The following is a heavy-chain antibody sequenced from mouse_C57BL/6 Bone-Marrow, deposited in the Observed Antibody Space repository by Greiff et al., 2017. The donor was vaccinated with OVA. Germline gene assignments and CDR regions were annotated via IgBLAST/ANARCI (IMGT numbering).Heavy chain of an antibody. CDR3: ARRRRRDDGYSFAY. D-gene: IGHD2-3*01. Sequence: QVQLQQPGAELVKPGASVKLSCKASGYTFTSYGISWVKQRTGQGLEWIGEIYPRSGNTYYNEKFKGKATLTADKSSSTAYMELRSLTSEDSAVYFCARRRRRDDGYSFAYWGQGTLVTVSA. J-gene: IGHJ3*01. CDR1: GYTFTSYG. CDR2: IYPRSGNT. V-gene: IGHV1-81*01.